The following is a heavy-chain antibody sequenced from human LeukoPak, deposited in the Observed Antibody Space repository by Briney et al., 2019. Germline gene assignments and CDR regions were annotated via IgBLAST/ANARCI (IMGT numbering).Heavy chain of an antibody. CDR2: IYYNGYT. D-gene: IGHD3-10*01. J-gene: IGHJ5*02. CDR3: ARDSGTTGEVKFDP. Sequence: SETLSLTCTVSGGSIGTYYWSWIRQPPGKGLEWIGYIYYNGYTDYNPSLKSRVTISVHTSKNQFSLKLMSVTAADTAVYYCARDSGTTGEVKFDPWGQGTLVTVSS. CDR1: GGSIGTYY. V-gene: IGHV4-59*12.